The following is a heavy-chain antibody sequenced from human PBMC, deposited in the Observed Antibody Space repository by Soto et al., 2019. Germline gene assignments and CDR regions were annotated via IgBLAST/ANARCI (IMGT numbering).Heavy chain of an antibody. V-gene: IGHV3-30*18. CDR2: ISYDGSNK. J-gene: IGHJ4*02. D-gene: IGHD2-21*02. CDR3: AKDSLSNSPYCGGDCYSANDY. CDR1: GFTFSSYG. Sequence: GGSLRLSCAASGFTFSSYGMHWVRQAPGKGLEWVAVISYDGSNKYYADSVKGRFTISRDNSKNTLYLQMNSLRAEDTAVYYCAKDSLSNSPYCGGDCYSANDYWGQGTLVTVSS.